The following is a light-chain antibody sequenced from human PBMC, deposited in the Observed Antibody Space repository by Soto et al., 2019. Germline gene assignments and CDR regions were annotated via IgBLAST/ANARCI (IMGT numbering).Light chain of an antibody. CDR3: QQANSFPLT. V-gene: IGKV1-12*01. J-gene: IGKJ4*02. Sequence: DIQMTQSPSPVSASVGDRVTITCRASQAISSWLAWYQQKPGKAPKLLIYAASSLQSGVPSRFSGSGSGTDFTLTISRLQPEDFATYYCQQANSFPLTFGGGTKVDIK. CDR2: AAS. CDR1: QAISSW.